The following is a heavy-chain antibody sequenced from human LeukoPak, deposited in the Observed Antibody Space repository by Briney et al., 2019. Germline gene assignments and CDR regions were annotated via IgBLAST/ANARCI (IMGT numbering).Heavy chain of an antibody. Sequence: SETLSLTCTVSGGSISSYYWSWIRQPAGKGLEWIGRIYTSGSTNYNPSLKSRVTMSVDTSKNQFSLKLSSVTAADTAVYYCASSSGYEPTAYYMDVWGKGTTVTVSS. CDR1: GGSISSYY. J-gene: IGHJ6*03. CDR3: ASSSGYEPTAYYMDV. V-gene: IGHV4-4*07. D-gene: IGHD5-12*01. CDR2: IYTSGST.